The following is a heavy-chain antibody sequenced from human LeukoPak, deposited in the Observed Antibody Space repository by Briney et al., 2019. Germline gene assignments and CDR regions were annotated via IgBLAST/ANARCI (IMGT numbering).Heavy chain of an antibody. Sequence: GGSLRLSCAASGFTFSRYGMNWVRQAPGKGLEWVSFISGDSSHIYYADSVKGRFTISRDNAKNSLYLQMNSLRAEDTAVYYCAELGITMIGGVWGKGTTVTISS. D-gene: IGHD3-10*02. CDR3: AELGITMIGGV. J-gene: IGHJ6*04. CDR1: GFTFSRYG. V-gene: IGHV3-21*01. CDR2: ISGDSSHI.